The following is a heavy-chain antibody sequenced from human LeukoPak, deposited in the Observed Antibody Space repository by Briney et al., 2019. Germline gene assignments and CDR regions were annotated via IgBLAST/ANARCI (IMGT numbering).Heavy chain of an antibody. D-gene: IGHD2-15*01. V-gene: IGHV3-48*03. CDR3: ARQTGGYCSGGSCLSFDY. CDR1: GFPFSSYA. Sequence: GGSLRLSCSASGFPFSSYAMHWVRQAPGKGLEWVSYISSGGSTIYFADSVKGRFTISRDNAKNSLYLQMNSLRAEDTAVYYCARQTGGYCSGGSCLSFDYWGQGTLVTVSS. J-gene: IGHJ4*02. CDR2: ISSGGSTI.